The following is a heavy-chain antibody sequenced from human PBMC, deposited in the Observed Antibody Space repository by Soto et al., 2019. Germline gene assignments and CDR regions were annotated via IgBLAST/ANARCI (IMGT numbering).Heavy chain of an antibody. V-gene: IGHV1-18*01. D-gene: IGHD3-10*01. J-gene: IGHJ4*02. Sequence: ASVKVSCKASGYTFTIYGISWVRQAPGQGLEWMGWISAYNGNTNYAQKLQGRVTMTTDTSTSTAYMELRSLRSDDTAVYYCARDRLWVTMVRGVHYYFDYWGQGTLVTVSS. CDR2: ISAYNGNT. CDR3: ARDRLWVTMVRGVHYYFDY. CDR1: GYTFTIYG.